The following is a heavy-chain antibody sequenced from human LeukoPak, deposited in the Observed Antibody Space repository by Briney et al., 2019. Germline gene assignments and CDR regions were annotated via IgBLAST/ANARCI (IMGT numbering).Heavy chain of an antibody. V-gene: IGHV5-51*01. J-gene: IGHJ6*03. CDR2: IYPGDSVT. Sequence: GESLKISCKVSGYTFTSYWIGWVRQMPGKGLEWMGSIYPGDSVTRYSPSFQGQGAISADKSIITASLQWSSRNASDTAMYSCARHIPKPSVLRRGYYYYMDVWGKGTTVTVSS. CDR3: ARHIPKPSVLRRGYYYYMDV. D-gene: IGHD4/OR15-4a*01. CDR1: GYTFTSYW.